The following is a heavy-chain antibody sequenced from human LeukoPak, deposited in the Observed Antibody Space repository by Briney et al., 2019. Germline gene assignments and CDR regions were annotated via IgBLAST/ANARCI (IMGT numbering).Heavy chain of an antibody. CDR2: ISSTGFTI. D-gene: IGHD4-11*01. CDR3: ARGIDHSTLDY. V-gene: IGHV3-11*01. J-gene: IGHJ4*02. Sequence: PGGSLRPSCAASGFTFSDYYISWIRQAPGRGLEWISYISSTGFTIYYADSVKGRFTISRDNAENSVSLQMNSLTAEDTAVYYCARGIDHSTLDYWGQGNLVTVSS. CDR1: GFTFSDYY.